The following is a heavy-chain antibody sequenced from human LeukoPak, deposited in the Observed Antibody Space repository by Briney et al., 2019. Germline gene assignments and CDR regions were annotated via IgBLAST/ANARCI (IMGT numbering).Heavy chain of an antibody. Sequence: GGSLRLSCAASGFTFSNYAMTWVRQPPGKGLEWVSAVIGSGGTYYADSVKGRFIISRDNSRNTLYLRMSSLRADDTALYYCVKGRGPAKGDYYNYYYYMDVWGRGTTVTVSS. V-gene: IGHV3-23*01. CDR2: VIGSGGT. CDR3: VKGRGPAKGDYYNYYYYMDV. CDR1: GFTFSNYA. D-gene: IGHD2-21*02. J-gene: IGHJ6*03.